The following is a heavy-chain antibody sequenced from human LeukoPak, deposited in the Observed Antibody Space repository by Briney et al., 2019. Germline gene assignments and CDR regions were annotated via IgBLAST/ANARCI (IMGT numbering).Heavy chain of an antibody. D-gene: IGHD3-16*01. CDR2: INHSGST. V-gene: IGHV4-34*01. Sequence: SETLSLTCTVYGGSFSGYYWSWIRQPPGKGLEWIGEINHSGSTNYNPSLKSRVTISVDTSKNQFSLKLSSVTAADTAVYYCARLLKGASWFDPWGQGTLVTVSS. CDR3: ARLLKGASWFDP. CDR1: GGSFSGYY. J-gene: IGHJ5*02.